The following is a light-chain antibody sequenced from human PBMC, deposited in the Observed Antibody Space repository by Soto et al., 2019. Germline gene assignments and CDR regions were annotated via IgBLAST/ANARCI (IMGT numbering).Light chain of an antibody. CDR1: QSVSDY. CDR2: DAS. Sequence: EIVLTQSPATLSLSPGEKATLSCRASQSVSDYLAWYQQKPGQAPRLLIYDASNRATSIPARFSGSGSGTDFTLTISSLEPEDFAVYYCQQRSNWPLFTFGPGTKVDV. J-gene: IGKJ3*01. CDR3: QQRSNWPLFT. V-gene: IGKV3-11*01.